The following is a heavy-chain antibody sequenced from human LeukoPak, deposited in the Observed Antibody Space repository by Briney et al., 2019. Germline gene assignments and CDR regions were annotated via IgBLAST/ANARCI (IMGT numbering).Heavy chain of an antibody. CDR1: GITFSSYS. D-gene: IGHD1-26*01. CDR2: ISSFSGTI. V-gene: IGHV3-48*01. Sequence: GGSLRLSCVASGITFSSYSMNWVRQAPGKGLEWVSYISSFSGTINYADSVKGRFTISRDNSKNTLYLQMNSLRAEDTAVYYCAKDRVGATLYFDCWGQGTLVTVSS. CDR3: AKDRVGATLYFDC. J-gene: IGHJ4*02.